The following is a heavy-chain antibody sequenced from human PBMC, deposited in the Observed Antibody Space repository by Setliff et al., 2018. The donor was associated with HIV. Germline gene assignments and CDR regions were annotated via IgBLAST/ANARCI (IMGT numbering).Heavy chain of an antibody. V-gene: IGHV4-38-2*01. CDR2: IYQTGTT. CDR3: ARGSGRFCSGGRCSAFDY. CDR1: GFSINSGCY. J-gene: IGHJ4*02. Sequence: SETLSLTCAVSGFSINSGCYWGWIRQPPGKGLEWIGSIYQTGTTYYNPSLKSRVTISVDTSQNQFSLRLSSVTAADTAVYYCARGSGRFCSGGRCSAFDYWGQGTQVTVS. D-gene: IGHD2-15*01.